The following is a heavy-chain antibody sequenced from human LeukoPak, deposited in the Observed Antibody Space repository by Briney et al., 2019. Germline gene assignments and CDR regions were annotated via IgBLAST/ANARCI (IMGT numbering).Heavy chain of an antibody. CDR2: IYPGDSDT. D-gene: IGHD2-2*01. V-gene: IGHV5-51*01. CDR3: ATQLAHYCSSTSCAMYRDY. CDR1: GYSFTSYW. Sequence: GESLKISCKGSGYSFTSYWIGWVRQMPGKGLEWMGIIYPGDSDTRYSPSFQGQVTISADKSISTAYLQWSSLKASDTAMYYCATQLAHYCSSTSCAMYRDYWGQGTLVTVSS. J-gene: IGHJ4*02.